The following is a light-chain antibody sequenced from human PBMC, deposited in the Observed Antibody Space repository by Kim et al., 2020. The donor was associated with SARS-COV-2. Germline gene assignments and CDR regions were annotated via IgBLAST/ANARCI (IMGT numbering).Light chain of an antibody. CDR1: QGITTW. J-gene: IGKJ1*01. Sequence: DIQMTQSPSSVSASVGDRVTLACRASQGITTWLAWYQQKPGEAPKLLIYAASTLQSGVPSRFSGSGSGTDFTLSISSLQPEDSATYYCQQANSFPWTFGRGTKVEI. CDR2: AAS. CDR3: QQANSFPWT. V-gene: IGKV1-12*01.